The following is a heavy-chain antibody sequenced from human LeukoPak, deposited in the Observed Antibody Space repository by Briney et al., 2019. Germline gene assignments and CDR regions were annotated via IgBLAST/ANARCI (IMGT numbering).Heavy chain of an antibody. J-gene: IGHJ6*02. V-gene: IGHV4-30-2*01. CDR3: ARGPPHSSEVVTAMMADYYYYYGTDV. CDR1: GGSISSGGYY. CDR2: INHSGST. Sequence: SQTLSHTCTVSGGSISSGGYYWSWIRQPPGKGLEWIGEINHSGSTNYNPSLKSRVTISVDTSKNQFSLKLSSVTAADTAVYYCARGPPHSSEVVTAMMADYYYYYGTDVWGQGTTVTVSS. D-gene: IGHD2-21*02.